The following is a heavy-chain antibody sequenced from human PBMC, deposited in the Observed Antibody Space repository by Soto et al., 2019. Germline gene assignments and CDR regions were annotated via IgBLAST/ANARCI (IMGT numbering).Heavy chain of an antibody. Sequence: LRLSCAASGFTFSSYWMHWVRQAPGKGLVWVSRINSDGSSTSYADSVKGRFTISRDNAKNTLYLQMNSLRAEDTAVYYCARGLVYYYDSSGYIYWGQGTLVTVSS. V-gene: IGHV3-74*01. J-gene: IGHJ4*02. CDR1: GFTFSSYW. CDR3: ARGLVYYYDSSGYIY. D-gene: IGHD3-22*01. CDR2: INSDGSST.